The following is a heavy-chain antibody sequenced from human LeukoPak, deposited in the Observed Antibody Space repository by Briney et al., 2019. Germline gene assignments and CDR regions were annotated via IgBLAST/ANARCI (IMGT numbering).Heavy chain of an antibody. V-gene: IGHV3-30*18. Sequence: GGSLRLSCAASGFTFSSYGMHWVRQALGKGLEWVAVISYDGSNKYYADSVKGRFTISRDNSKNTLYLQMNSLRAEDTAVYYCAKVKGYYGSGSYSHFDYWGQGTLVTVSS. D-gene: IGHD3-10*01. CDR2: ISYDGSNK. CDR1: GFTFSSYG. J-gene: IGHJ4*02. CDR3: AKVKGYYGSGSYSHFDY.